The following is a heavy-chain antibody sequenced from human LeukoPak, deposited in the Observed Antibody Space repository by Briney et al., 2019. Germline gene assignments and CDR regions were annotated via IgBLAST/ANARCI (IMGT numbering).Heavy chain of an antibody. D-gene: IGHD3-10*02. J-gene: IGHJ6*04. V-gene: IGHV3-30*18. CDR1: GFTFSSYG. CDR3: AELGITMIGGV. Sequence: GGSLRLSCAASGFTFSSYGMHWVRQAPGKGLEWVAVMSYDGSKQYYADSVKGRFTISRDNPKNTLYLQMNSLRTEDAAVYYCAELGITMIGGVWGKGTTVTISS. CDR2: MSYDGSKQ.